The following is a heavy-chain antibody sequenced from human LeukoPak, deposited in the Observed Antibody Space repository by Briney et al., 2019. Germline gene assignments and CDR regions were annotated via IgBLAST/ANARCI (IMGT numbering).Heavy chain of an antibody. CDR3: ARPPGIAAAWFDP. Sequence: PSETLSLTCTVSGGSISSSSYNWAWIRQPPGKGLEWIGNIDNIGSTYYNPSLQSRVTISVDKSKVQFSLKLNSVTAADTAMYYCARPPGIAAAWFDPWGQGTLVTVSS. J-gene: IGHJ5*02. CDR1: GGSISSSSYN. D-gene: IGHD6-13*01. V-gene: IGHV4-39*01. CDR2: IDNIGST.